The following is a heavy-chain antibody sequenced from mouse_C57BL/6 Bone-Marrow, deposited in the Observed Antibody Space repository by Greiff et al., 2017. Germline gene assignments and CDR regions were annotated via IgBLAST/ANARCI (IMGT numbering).Heavy chain of an antibody. CDR2: IRNKANNHAT. CDR3: TGCYGGFAY. D-gene: IGHD2-12*01. Sequence: EVQRVESGGGLVQPGGSMKLSCAASGFTFSDAWMDWVRQSPEKGLEWVAEIRNKANNHATYYAESVRGRFSIPSDDSKSSDYLQMNSLRAEDTGIYCCTGCYGGFAYWGQGTLVTVAA. J-gene: IGHJ3*01. CDR1: GFTFSDAW. V-gene: IGHV6-6*01.